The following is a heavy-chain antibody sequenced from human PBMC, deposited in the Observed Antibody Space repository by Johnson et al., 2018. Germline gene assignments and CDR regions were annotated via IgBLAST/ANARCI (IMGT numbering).Heavy chain of an antibody. Sequence: QVQLQESGPGLVKPSETLSLTCAVSGDSISTSYWTWIRQPPGKGLEWIGYISSTGSTNYNPSLGSRLTISVDTSKNQFSLRLNYVIAADTAVYYCAKVPPGEWEPQGWFDHWGHGTLVTVPA. CDR1: GDSISTSY. J-gene: IGHJ5*02. CDR3: AKVPPGEWEPQGWFDH. V-gene: IGHV4-59*01. D-gene: IGHD1-26*01. CDR2: ISSTGST.